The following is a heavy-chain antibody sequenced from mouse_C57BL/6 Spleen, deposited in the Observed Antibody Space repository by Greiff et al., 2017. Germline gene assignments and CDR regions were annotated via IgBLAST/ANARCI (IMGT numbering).Heavy chain of an antibody. CDR3: ASYYGGYYYYAMDY. J-gene: IGHJ4*01. V-gene: IGHV1-55*01. Sequence: QVQLQQPGAELVKPGAPVKMSCKASGYTFLSYWITWVKQRPGQGLEWIGDIYPGSGSTTYNEKFKSKATLTVDTTASTAYMQLSSLTSEDSAVYYCASYYGGYYYYAMDYWGQGTSVTVSS. CDR1: GYTFLSYW. CDR2: IYPGSGST. D-gene: IGHD1-1*02.